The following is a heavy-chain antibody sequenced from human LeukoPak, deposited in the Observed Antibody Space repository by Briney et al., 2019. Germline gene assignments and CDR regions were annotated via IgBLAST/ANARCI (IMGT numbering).Heavy chain of an antibody. CDR2: IIPIFAIA. Sequence: ASVKVSCKASGGTFSRYAISWVRQAPGQGLEWMGRIIPIFAIANYAQKFQGRVTVTADKSTSTAYMELSSLRSEDTAVYYCARVGSGSYFDYWGQGTLVTVSS. CDR3: ARVGSGSYFDY. V-gene: IGHV1-69*04. D-gene: IGHD3-10*01. J-gene: IGHJ4*02. CDR1: GGTFSRYA.